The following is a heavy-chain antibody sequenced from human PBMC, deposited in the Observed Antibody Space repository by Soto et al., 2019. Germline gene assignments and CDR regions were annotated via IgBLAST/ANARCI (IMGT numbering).Heavy chain of an antibody. Sequence: SETLSLTCSISGGSISSGGYSWTWIRQPPGKGLEWIGYIYHNGITYYNPSLKSRVTISVDSSKNQFSLKLSSVTAADTAVYYCARGGYSGDDRFEYWGKGTLVIVSS. CDR2: IYHNGIT. D-gene: IGHD5-12*01. CDR3: ARGGYSGDDRFEY. J-gene: IGHJ4*02. CDR1: GGSISSGGYS. V-gene: IGHV4-30-2*01.